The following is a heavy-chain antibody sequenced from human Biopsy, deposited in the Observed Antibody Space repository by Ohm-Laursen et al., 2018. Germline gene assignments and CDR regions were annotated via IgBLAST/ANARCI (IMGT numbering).Heavy chain of an antibody. CDR1: GGSIRSDY. D-gene: IGHD2/OR15-2a*01. CDR2: IWSSGTT. V-gene: IGHV4-59*01. Sequence: SETLSLTCTVSGGSIRSDYWSWIRQTPGKGLEWIGYIWSSGTTDYNPSLQSRVSMSLELSTDQFSLKVDSVTAADTAVYYCARATNSTGWPYYYFYGMDVWGQGTTVTVSS. CDR3: ARATNSTGWPYYYFYGMDV. J-gene: IGHJ6*02.